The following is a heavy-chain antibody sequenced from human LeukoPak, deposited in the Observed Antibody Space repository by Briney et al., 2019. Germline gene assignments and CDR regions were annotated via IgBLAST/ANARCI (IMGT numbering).Heavy chain of an antibody. CDR2: ISGSGGST. V-gene: IGHV3-23*01. CDR3: AKDPGLPSSGYFDY. J-gene: IGHJ4*02. CDR1: GFTFSSYG. Sequence: GGSLRLSCAASGFTFSSYGMSWVRQAPGKGLEWVSAISGSGGSTYYADSVKGRFTISRDNSKNTLYLQVNSLRAEDTAVYYCAKDPGLPSSGYFDYWGQGTLVTVSS.